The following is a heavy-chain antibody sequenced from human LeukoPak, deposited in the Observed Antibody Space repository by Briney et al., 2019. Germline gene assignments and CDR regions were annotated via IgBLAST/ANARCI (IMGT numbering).Heavy chain of an antibody. CDR2: VYNSGST. CDR1: GGSISSNF. D-gene: IGHD1-1*01. CDR3: AGAKPNWNPPDY. V-gene: IGHV4-59*08. J-gene: IGHJ4*02. Sequence: PSETLSLTCTVSGGSISSNFWSWIRQPPGKGLEWIGYVYNSGSTSYNPSLKSRATISGDTSKNQFFLKLNSVTAADTAVYYCAGAKPNWNPPDYWGQGTLVTVAS.